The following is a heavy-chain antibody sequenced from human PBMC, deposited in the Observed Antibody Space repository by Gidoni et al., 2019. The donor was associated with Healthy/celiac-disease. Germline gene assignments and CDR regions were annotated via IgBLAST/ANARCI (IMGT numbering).Heavy chain of an antibody. Sequence: QVQLVQSGAEVTKPGASVKVSCKASGYTFTSYGISGVRQAPGQGLEWMGWISAYNGNTNYAQKLQGRVTMTTDTSTSTAYMELRSLRSDDTAVYYCARVASYSGSYYRMFAFDIWGQGTMVTVSS. CDR1: GYTFTSYG. V-gene: IGHV1-18*01. D-gene: IGHD1-26*01. J-gene: IGHJ3*02. CDR2: ISAYNGNT. CDR3: ARVASYSGSYYRMFAFDI.